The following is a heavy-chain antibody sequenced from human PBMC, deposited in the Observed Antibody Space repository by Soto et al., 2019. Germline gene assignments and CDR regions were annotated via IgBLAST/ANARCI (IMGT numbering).Heavy chain of an antibody. V-gene: IGHV3-21*01. J-gene: IGHJ4*02. CDR3: ARDSVAVAGPPDY. D-gene: IGHD6-19*01. CDR2: ISSSSSYI. Sequence: EVQLVESGGGLVKPGGSLRLSCAASGFTFSSYSMNWVRQAPGKGLEWVSSISSSSSYIYYADSVKGRFTISRDNAKNSLYLQMNSLRAEDTAVYYCARDSVAVAGPPDYWGQGTLVTVSS. CDR1: GFTFSSYS.